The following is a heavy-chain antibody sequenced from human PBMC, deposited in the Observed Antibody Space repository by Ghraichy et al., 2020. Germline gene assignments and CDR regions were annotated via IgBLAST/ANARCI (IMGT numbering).Heavy chain of an antibody. J-gene: IGHJ4*02. V-gene: IGHV1-69*13. CDR2: IIPIFGTA. CDR1: GGTFSSYA. D-gene: IGHD6-19*01. CDR3: ASGYRGSGWYENLSYYFDY. Sequence: SVKVSCKASGGTFSSYAISWVRQAPGQGLEWMGGIIPIFGTANYAQKFQGRVTITADESTSTAYMELSSLRSEDTAVYYCASGYRGSGWYENLSYYFDYWGQGTLVTVSS.